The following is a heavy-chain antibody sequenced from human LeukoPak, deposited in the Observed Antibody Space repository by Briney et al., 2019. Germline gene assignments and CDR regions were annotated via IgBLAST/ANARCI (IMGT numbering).Heavy chain of an antibody. CDR3: AKVTGSGYSSGWSVVDY. CDR1: GFTFSSYA. J-gene: IGHJ4*02. CDR2: ISGSGGST. V-gene: IGHV3-23*01. Sequence: GGSLRLSCAASGFTFSSYAMSWVRQAPGKGLEWVSAISGSGGSTYYADSVKGRFTISRDNSKNTLYLQMNSLRAEDTAVYYCAKVTGSGYSSGWSVVDYWGQGTLVTVSS. D-gene: IGHD6-19*01.